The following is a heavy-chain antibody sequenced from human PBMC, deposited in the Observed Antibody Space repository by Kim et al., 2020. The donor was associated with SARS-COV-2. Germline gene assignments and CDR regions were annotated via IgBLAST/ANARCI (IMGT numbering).Heavy chain of an antibody. CDR2: IWYDGSNK. V-gene: IGHV3-33*01. Sequence: GGSLRLSCVASGLNFSNYGMHWVRQAPGKGLEWVAVIWYDGSNKYYADSVKGRFTISRDNSKNTLYLQMNSLRAEDTAMYYCAANFDFWGQGTLVTVSS. CDR3: AANFDF. J-gene: IGHJ4*02. CDR1: GLNFSNYG.